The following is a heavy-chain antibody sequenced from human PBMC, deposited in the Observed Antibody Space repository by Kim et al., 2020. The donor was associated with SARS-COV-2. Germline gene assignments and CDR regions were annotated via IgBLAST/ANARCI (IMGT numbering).Heavy chain of an antibody. Sequence: SETLSLTCTVSGGSISRSNHYWGWIRQPPGKNLEWIGTISYSGGTSYNPSLKNRVTMSVDTSKSQLSLQLNSVIAADTAVYYCATPSDTNGHDRCTFD. V-gene: IGHV4-39*01. CDR2: ISYSGGT. D-gene: IGHD2-8*01. CDR3: ATPSDTNGHDRCTFD. CDR1: GGSISRSNHY. J-gene: IGHJ3*02.